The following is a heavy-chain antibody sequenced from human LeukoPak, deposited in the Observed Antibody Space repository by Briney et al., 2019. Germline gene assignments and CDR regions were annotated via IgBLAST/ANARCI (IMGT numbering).Heavy chain of an antibody. CDR1: GFTFSSYS. D-gene: IGHD3-22*01. V-gene: IGHV3-48*04. J-gene: IGHJ6*02. CDR2: ISSSSSTI. CDR3: AKEYYYDSSGYYYPLYYYYYGMDV. Sequence: SGGSLRLSCAASGFTFSSYSMNWVRQAPGKGLEWVSYISSSSSTIYYADSVKGRFTISRDNAKNSLYLQMNSLRAEDTAVYYCAKEYYYDSSGYYYPLYYYYYGMDVWGQGTTVTVSS.